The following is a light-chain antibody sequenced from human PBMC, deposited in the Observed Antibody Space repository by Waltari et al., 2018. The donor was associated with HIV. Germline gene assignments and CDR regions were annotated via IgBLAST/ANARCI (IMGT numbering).Light chain of an antibody. CDR1: SSNLGSNT. V-gene: IGLV1-44*01. J-gene: IGLJ2*01. Sequence: QSVLTQPPSASGTPGQRVTISCSGSSSNLGSNTVNWYQQLPGTAPKLLVYSSNSRPSGVPDRCAGSKSGTSASRAISGLQSEDEADYYCAAWDGSLNGHVVFGGGTKLTVL. CDR2: SSN. CDR3: AAWDGSLNGHVV.